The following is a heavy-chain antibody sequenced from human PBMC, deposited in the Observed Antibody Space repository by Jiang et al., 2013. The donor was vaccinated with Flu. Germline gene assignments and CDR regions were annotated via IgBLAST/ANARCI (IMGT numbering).Heavy chain of an antibody. V-gene: IGHV3-33*08. J-gene: IGHJ4*02. CDR1: GFTFSSYG. D-gene: IGHD6-13*01. CDR2: IWYDGSNK. Sequence: SGGGVVQPGRSLRLSCAASGFTFSSYGMHWVRQAPGKGLEWVAVIWYDGSNKYYADSVKGRFTISRDNSKNTLYLQMNSLRAEDTAVYYCARDPPPLIAAAGSFDYWGQGTLVTVSS. CDR3: ARDPPPLIAAAGSFDY.